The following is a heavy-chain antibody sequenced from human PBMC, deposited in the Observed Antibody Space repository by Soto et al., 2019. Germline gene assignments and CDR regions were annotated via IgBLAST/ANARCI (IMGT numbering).Heavy chain of an antibody. V-gene: IGHV3-15*07. D-gene: IGHD3-10*01. CDR2: VKSKNSGGTT. CDR3: STGNYGSLGI. J-gene: IGHJ4*02. Sequence: EVQLVASGGGLVKSGGSLRLSCAASGFGINIAWMNWVRQAPGAGVEWVGRVKSKNSGGTTEYAAPVKTRFTISRDDSKNMLYLQMNSLNTEDTAVYYCSTGNYGSLGIWGQGTLVTVSS. CDR1: GFGINIAW.